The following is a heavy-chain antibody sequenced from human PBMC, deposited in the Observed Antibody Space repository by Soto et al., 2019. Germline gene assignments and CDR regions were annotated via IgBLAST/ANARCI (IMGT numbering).Heavy chain of an antibody. CDR3: ARVTPGNNLYYFSGLDF. Sequence: GGSLRLSCGASEFTFDTYGIHWVRQAPGKGLQWVALISYEGSNTYYADSVRGRFTISRDNSKNTLYLQMNTLRPEDTGVYYCARVTPGNNLYYFSGLDFWGQGTSVTVSS. CDR1: EFTFDTYG. J-gene: IGHJ6*02. D-gene: IGHD1-1*01. V-gene: IGHV3-30-3*01. CDR2: ISYEGSNT.